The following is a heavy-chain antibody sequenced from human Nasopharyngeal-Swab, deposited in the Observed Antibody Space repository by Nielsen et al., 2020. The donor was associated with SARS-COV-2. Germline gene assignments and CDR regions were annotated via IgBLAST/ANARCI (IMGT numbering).Heavy chain of an antibody. D-gene: IGHD2/OR15-2a*01. CDR2: ISSSSSYI. Sequence: GGSLRLSCAASGFTFSSYSMNWVRQAPGKGLEWVSSISSSSSYIYYADSVKGRFTISRDNAKNSLYLQMNSLRAEDTAVYYCARAPLSSSFYALRGFSYYFDYWGQGTLVTVSS. V-gene: IGHV3-21*01. CDR3: ARAPLSSSFYALRGFSYYFDY. J-gene: IGHJ4*02. CDR1: GFTFSSYS.